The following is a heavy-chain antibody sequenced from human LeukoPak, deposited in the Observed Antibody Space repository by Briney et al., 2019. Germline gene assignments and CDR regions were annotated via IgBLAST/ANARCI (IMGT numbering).Heavy chain of an antibody. CDR2: INGDGSTT. V-gene: IGHV3-74*03. CDR3: ARDYAGSPDY. J-gene: IGHJ4*02. CDR1: GLTFSTYW. Sequence: GGSLRLSCTASGLTFSTYWINWVRQSPGKGLVWVALINGDGSTTTHADSVKGRFTISRDNAKNTAYLQMNSLRDEDTAVYFCARDYAGSPDYWGQGTLVTVSA. D-gene: IGHD3-10*01.